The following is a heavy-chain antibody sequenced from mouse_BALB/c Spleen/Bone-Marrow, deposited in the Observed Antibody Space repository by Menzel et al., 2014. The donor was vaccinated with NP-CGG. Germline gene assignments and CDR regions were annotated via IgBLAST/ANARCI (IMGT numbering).Heavy chain of an antibody. J-gene: IGHJ4*01. CDR2: IYSGDGAT. CDR3: ARNYYFGSSWSAMDY. D-gene: IGHD1-1*01. CDR1: GYTFTSYW. V-gene: IGHV1-87*01. Sequence: VQLQQSGAELARPGAPVKLSCKASGYTFTSYWMQWVKQRPGQGLEWIGSIYSGDGATRYTQKFKGKATLTADKSSTTAYMQLSSLASEDSAVYYCARNYYFGSSWSAMDYWGQGTSVTVSS.